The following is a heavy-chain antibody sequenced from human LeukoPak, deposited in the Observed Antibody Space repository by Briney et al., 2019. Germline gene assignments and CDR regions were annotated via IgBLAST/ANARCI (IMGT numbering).Heavy chain of an antibody. CDR1: GFTFSSYS. J-gene: IGHJ4*02. CDR2: ISSSSSYI. CDR3: ARDQWPGEMATTYFFDY. D-gene: IGHD5-24*01. V-gene: IGHV3-21*01. Sequence: QAGGSLRLSCAASGFTFSSYSMNWVRQAPGKGLEWVSSISSSSSYIYYADSVKGRFTISRDNAKNSLYLQMNSLRAEDTAVYYCARDQWPGEMATTYFFDYWGQGTLVTVSS.